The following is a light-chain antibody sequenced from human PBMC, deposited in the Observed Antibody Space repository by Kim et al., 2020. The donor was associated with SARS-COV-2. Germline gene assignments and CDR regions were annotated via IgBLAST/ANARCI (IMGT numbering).Light chain of an antibody. CDR2: DAS. J-gene: IGKJ1*01. CDR3: QQYDNFWT. Sequence: SASVGDRVTMTCQASQDISNYLNWYQHKAGKAPKLLIFDASSLETGVPSRFSGSGSGTHFTFTISGLQPEDIATDYCQQYDNFWTFGQGTKVDIK. CDR1: QDISNY. V-gene: IGKV1-33*01.